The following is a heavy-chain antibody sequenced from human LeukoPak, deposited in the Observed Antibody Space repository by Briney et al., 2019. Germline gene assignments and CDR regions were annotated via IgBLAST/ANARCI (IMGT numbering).Heavy chain of an antibody. Sequence: GSLRLSCVASGFSFSTYWMHWVRQAPGKGLLWVSRINGDGSSTNYAGSVKGRFTISRDNAKNTLYLQMNSLRAEDTAVYYCARASTTVPNLLDNWGQGTLVTVSS. CDR3: ARASTTVPNLLDN. D-gene: IGHD4-17*01. CDR1: GFSFSTYW. CDR2: INGDGSST. J-gene: IGHJ4*02. V-gene: IGHV3-74*01.